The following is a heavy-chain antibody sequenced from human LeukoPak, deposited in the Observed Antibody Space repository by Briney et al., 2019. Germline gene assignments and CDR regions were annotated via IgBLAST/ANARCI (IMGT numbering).Heavy chain of an antibody. Sequence: NPGGSLRLSCAASGFTFSSYAMHWVRQAPGKGLEWVAVISYDGSNKYYADSVKGRFTISRDNSKNTLYLQMNSLRAEDTAVYYCAAYYDFWSATLRMGSFDYWGQGTLVTVSS. CDR2: ISYDGSNK. CDR1: GFTFSSYA. J-gene: IGHJ4*02. CDR3: AAYYDFWSATLRMGSFDY. D-gene: IGHD3-3*01. V-gene: IGHV3-30-3*01.